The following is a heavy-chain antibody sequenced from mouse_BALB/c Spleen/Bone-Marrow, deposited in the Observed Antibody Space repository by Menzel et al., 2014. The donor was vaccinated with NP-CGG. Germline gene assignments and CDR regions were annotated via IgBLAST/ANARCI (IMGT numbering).Heavy chain of an antibody. Sequence: DLVKPGASVKLSCKASGYTFTSYWFNWIKQRPGQGLEWIGRIAPGSGNTYYNEMFKGKATLTVDTSSSTAYIQLSSLSSEDSPVYFCARSPMITESYAMDYWGQGTSVTVSS. CDR2: IAPGSGNT. CDR1: GYTFTSYW. V-gene: IGHV1S41*01. D-gene: IGHD2-4*01. J-gene: IGHJ4*01. CDR3: ARSPMITESYAMDY.